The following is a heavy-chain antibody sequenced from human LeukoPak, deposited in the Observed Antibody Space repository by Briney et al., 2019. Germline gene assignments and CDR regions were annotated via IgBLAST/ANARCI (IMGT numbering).Heavy chain of an antibody. CDR2: IYYSGST. CDR1: GGSISSYY. V-gene: IGHV4-59*01. D-gene: IGHD4-23*01. J-gene: IGHJ4*02. CDR3: AGYGGMAHDY. Sequence: SETLSLTCTVSGGSISSYYWSWIRQPPGKGLEWIGYIYYSGSTNYNPSLKSRVTISVDPSKNPFSLKLSSVTAADTAVYYCAGYGGMAHDYWGQGTLVTVSS.